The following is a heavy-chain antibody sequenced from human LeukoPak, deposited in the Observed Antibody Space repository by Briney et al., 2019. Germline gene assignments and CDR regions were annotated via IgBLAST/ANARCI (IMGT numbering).Heavy chain of an antibody. J-gene: IGHJ6*03. CDR3: AKTEMEATITSMDV. CDR1: GFTFDDYA. Sequence: PGGSLRLSCAASGFTFDDYAMHWVRQAPGKGLEWVSLISWDGGSTYYADSVKGRFTISRDNSKNSLYLQMNSLRAEDTALYYCAKTEMEATITSMDVWGKGTTVTVSS. D-gene: IGHD5-12*01. V-gene: IGHV3-43D*03. CDR2: ISWDGGST.